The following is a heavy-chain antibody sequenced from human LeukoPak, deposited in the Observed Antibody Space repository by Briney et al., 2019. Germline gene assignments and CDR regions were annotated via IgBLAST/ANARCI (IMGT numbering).Heavy chain of an antibody. V-gene: IGHV3-30*18. CDR3: AKNGGTNSEFDY. CDR2: ISYDGSNK. CDR1: GFTFSSYG. J-gene: IGHJ4*02. Sequence: PGGSLRLSCAASGFTFSSYGMHWVRQAPGKGLEWVAVISYDGSNKYYADSVKGRFTISRDNSKNTLYLQMNSLRAEDTAVYYCAKNGGTNSEFDYWGQGTLVTVSS. D-gene: IGHD4-23*01.